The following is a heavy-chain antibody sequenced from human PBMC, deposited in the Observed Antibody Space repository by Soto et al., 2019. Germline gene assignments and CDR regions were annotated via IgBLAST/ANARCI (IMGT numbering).Heavy chain of an antibody. CDR3: ARGFVGSDWYNYFDS. V-gene: IGHV4-59*01. J-gene: IGHJ4*02. Sequence: SETLSLTCTVSSGSISGYYLGWIRQPPGEGLEWIGYVHYSGNPNYSPSFKSRLTMSVNTSKNRFSLKLNSVTAADTAVYYCARGFVGSDWYNYFDSWGPGTLVTVSS. D-gene: IGHD6-19*01. CDR1: SGSISGYY. CDR2: VHYSGNP.